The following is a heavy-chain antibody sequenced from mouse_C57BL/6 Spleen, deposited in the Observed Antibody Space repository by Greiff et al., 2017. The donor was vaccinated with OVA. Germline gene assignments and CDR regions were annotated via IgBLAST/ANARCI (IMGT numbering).Heavy chain of an antibody. D-gene: IGHD2-1*01. CDR1: GYTFTDYN. Sequence: EVQPQQSGPELVKPGASVKIPCKASGYTFTDYNMDWVKQSHGKSLEWIGDINPNNGDTNYNQKFKGKATLTVDKSSSTAYMELRSLTSEDTAVYYCARRYGNYLDYWGQGTTLTVSS. J-gene: IGHJ2*01. CDR2: INPNNGDT. V-gene: IGHV1-18*01. CDR3: ARRYGNYLDY.